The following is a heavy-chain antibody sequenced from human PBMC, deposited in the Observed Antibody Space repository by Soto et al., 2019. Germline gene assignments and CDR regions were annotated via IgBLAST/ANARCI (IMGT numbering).Heavy chain of an antibody. J-gene: IGHJ6*02. CDR2: IIPIFGTA. V-gene: IGHV1-69*05. CDR3: APQGLPNYYYYGMDV. CDR1: GGTFSSYA. Sequence: QVQLVQSGAEVKKPGSSVKVSCKASGGTFSSYAISWVRQAPGQGLEWMGGIIPIFGTADYAQKFQGRVTXTXXXSXXTAYMELSSLRSEDTAVYYCAPQGLPNYYYYGMDVWGQGTTVTVSS. D-gene: IGHD5-18*01.